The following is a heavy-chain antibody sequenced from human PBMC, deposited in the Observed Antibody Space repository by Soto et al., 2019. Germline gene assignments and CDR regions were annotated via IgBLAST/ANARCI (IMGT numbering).Heavy chain of an antibody. D-gene: IGHD3-9*01. CDR2: INAGNGNT. CDR1: GYTFTSYA. V-gene: IGHV1-3*01. J-gene: IGHJ5*02. CDR3: ARGRRVFYWFDP. Sequence: QVQLVQSGAEVKKPGASVKVSCKASGYTFTSYAMHWVRQAPGQRLEWMGWINAGNGNTKYSQKFQGRVTITRDTSASTGYKELSSLRSEDTAVYYCARGRRVFYWFDPWGQGTLVTVSS.